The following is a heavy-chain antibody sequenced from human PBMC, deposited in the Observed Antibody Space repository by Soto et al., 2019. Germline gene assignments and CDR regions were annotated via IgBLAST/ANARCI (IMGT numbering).Heavy chain of an antibody. D-gene: IGHD2-21*01. CDR3: IYRRASWDYHGLDV. V-gene: IGHV2-5*01. J-gene: IGHJ6*02. CDR1: GFSLTTGGVG. Sequence: QFTLKESGPTLVKPTQTLTLTCTFSGFSLTTGGVGVGWIRQPPGRSLEWLAVIYWNDDRRRSPSLENRLTITKGTSKNQVVLTMTNMDPVDTATYYCIYRRASWDYHGLDVWGQGTPVTVSS. CDR2: IYWNDDR.